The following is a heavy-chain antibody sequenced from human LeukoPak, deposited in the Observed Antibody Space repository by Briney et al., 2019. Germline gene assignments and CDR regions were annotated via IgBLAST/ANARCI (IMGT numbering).Heavy chain of an antibody. CDR2: INHSGST. V-gene: IGHV4-34*01. CDR1: GGSFSGYY. D-gene: IGHD1-1*01. Sequence: SETLSLTCAVYGGSFSGYYWSWIRQPPGKGLEWIGEINHSGSTNYNPSLKSRVTISVDTSKNQFPLKLSSVTAADTAVYYCARVPYYFDYWGQGTLVTVSS. J-gene: IGHJ4*02. CDR3: ARVPYYFDY.